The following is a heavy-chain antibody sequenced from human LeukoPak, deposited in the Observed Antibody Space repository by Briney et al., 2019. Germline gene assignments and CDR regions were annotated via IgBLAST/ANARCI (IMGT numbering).Heavy chain of an antibody. D-gene: IGHD3-10*01. J-gene: IGHJ4*02. CDR2: ISAYNGNT. V-gene: IGHV1-18*01. Sequence: PLASVTVSCKASGYTFTSYGISWVRQAPGQGLEWMGWISAYNGNTNYAQKLQGRVTMTTDTSTSTAYMELRSLRSDDTAVYYCARTYYYGSGSRHFDYWGQGTLVTVSS. CDR3: ARTYYYGSGSRHFDY. CDR1: GYTFTSYG.